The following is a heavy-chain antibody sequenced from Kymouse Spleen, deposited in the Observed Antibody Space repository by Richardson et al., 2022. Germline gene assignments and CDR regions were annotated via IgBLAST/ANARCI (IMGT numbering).Heavy chain of an antibody. CDR1: GFTFSSYG. CDR3: ARDIVVVPAAPIYYYYGMDV. Sequence: QVQLVESGGGVVQPGRSLRLSCAASGFTFSSYGMHWVRQAPGKGLEWVAVIWYDGSNKYYADSVKGRFTISRDNSKNTLYLQMNSLRAEDTAVYYCARDIVVVPAAPIYYYYGMDVWGQGTTVTVSS. D-gene: IGHD2-2*02. J-gene: IGHJ6*02. CDR2: IWYDGSNK. V-gene: IGHV3-33*01.